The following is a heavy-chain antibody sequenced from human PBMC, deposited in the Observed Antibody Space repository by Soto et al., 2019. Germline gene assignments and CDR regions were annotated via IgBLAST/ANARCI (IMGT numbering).Heavy chain of an antibody. J-gene: IGHJ6*02. V-gene: IGHV1-18*01. Sequence: GASVKVSCKASGYTFTNYGINWVRQAPGQGLEWMGWISAYNGNTNYAQKLQGRVTMTTDTSTSTAYMELRSLRSDDTAVYYCARVWVGTTFAYYYGMDVWGQGTTVTVSS. CDR1: GYTFTNYG. D-gene: IGHD1-26*01. CDR3: ARVWVGTTFAYYYGMDV. CDR2: ISAYNGNT.